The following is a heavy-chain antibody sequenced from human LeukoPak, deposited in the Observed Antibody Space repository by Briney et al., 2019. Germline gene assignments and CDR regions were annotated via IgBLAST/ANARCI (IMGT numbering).Heavy chain of an antibody. D-gene: IGHD5-18*01. CDR2: ISGSGGST. CDR1: GFTFSSYA. CDR3: AKQRGYSYGSYYFDY. Sequence: GGSLRLSCAASGFTFSSYAMSWVRQAPGKGLEWVSAISGSGGSTYYADSVKGRFTISRDNSKNTLYLQMNSLRAEDTAVYYCAKQRGYSYGSYYFDYWGQGTLVTVSS. V-gene: IGHV3-23*01. J-gene: IGHJ4*02.